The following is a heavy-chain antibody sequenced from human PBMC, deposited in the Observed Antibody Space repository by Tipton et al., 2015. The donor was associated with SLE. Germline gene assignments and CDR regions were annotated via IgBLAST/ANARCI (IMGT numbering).Heavy chain of an antibody. CDR1: GGSFSGYY. CDR3: ATPGPQRAFDI. J-gene: IGHJ3*02. Sequence: TLSLTCAAYGGSFSGYYWSWIRQPPGKGLEWIGEINHSGSTNYNPSLKSRVTISVDTSKNQFSLKLSSVTAADTAVYYCATPGPQRAFDIWGQGTMVTVSS. D-gene: IGHD3-10*01. V-gene: IGHV4-34*01. CDR2: INHSGST.